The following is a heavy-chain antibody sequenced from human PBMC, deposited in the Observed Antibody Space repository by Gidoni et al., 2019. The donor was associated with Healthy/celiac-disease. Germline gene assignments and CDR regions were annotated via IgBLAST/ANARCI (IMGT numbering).Heavy chain of an antibody. CDR1: GYTFTSYY. D-gene: IGHD1-26*01. J-gene: IGHJ6*02. Sequence: QVQLVQSGAEVKKPGASVKVSCKASGYTFTSYYMHWVRQAPGQGLEWMGIINPSGGSTSYAQKFQGRVTMTRDTSTSTVYMELSSPRSEDTAVYYCALQGVWVGATLPYYYYGMDVWGQGTTVTVSS. V-gene: IGHV1-46*03. CDR2: INPSGGST. CDR3: ALQGVWVGATLPYYYYGMDV.